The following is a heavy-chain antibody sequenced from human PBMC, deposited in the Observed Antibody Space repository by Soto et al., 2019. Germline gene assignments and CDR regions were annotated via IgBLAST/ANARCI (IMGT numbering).Heavy chain of an antibody. D-gene: IGHD1-26*01. CDR3: AKKKTGGYLFDF. V-gene: IGHV3-23*01. J-gene: IGHJ4*02. CDR1: GFTFNSQA. Sequence: EVQLLESGGGLAQPGGSLRLSCVASGFTFNSQAMGWVRQAPGKGLEWVSVISASGTITYYADSVKGRFTISSDSSKNTLYLQMDCLRAEDTALYYYAKKKTGGYLFDFWGQGTLVTVSS. CDR2: ISASGTIT.